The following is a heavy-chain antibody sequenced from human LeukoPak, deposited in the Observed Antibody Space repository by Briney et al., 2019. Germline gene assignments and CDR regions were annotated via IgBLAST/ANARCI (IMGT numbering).Heavy chain of an antibody. CDR2: ISPDGKGI. J-gene: IGHJ5*02. CDR3: AREVGSSGYAGWSDP. D-gene: IGHD3-22*01. Sequence: PGGTLRLSCGASGLTHRSSPMLWAPGDRGKGWEGGAVISPDGKGIRYADSVKGRFSISRDNPKNMFYLQMNSLRDEDTALYYCAREVGSSGYAGWSDPWGQGTLVTISS. CDR1: GLTHRSSP. V-gene: IGHV3-30*04.